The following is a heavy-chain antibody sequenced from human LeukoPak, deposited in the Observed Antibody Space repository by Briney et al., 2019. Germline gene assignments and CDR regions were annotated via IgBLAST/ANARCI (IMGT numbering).Heavy chain of an antibody. Sequence: PSETLSLTCTVSGGSISSSSYYWAWIRQPPGKGLEWIGTIYYTGNTFYNPSLKSRVTISVDSSKNQFSLKLSSVTAADTAVYYCARASFNVVLGNWFDPWGQGTLVTVSS. J-gene: IGHJ5*02. D-gene: IGHD2-8*01. CDR1: GGSISSSSYY. CDR3: ARASFNVVLGNWFDP. CDR2: IYYTGNT. V-gene: IGHV4-39*01.